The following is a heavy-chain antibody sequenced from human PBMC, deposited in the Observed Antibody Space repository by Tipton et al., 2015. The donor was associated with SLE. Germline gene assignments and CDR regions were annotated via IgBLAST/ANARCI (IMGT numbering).Heavy chain of an antibody. CDR3: AKDYNYDYPDYN. CDR2: IDHSGST. D-gene: IGHD4-17*01. J-gene: IGHJ4*02. Sequence: TLSLTCAVYGGSISSRNWWSWIRQPPGKGLEWIGEIDHSGSTNYNPSLESRVTISIDKSRNQFFLKLNSVTAADPAVYYCAKDYNYDYPDYNWGQGTLVIVSS. CDR1: GGSISSRNW. V-gene: IGHV4-4*02.